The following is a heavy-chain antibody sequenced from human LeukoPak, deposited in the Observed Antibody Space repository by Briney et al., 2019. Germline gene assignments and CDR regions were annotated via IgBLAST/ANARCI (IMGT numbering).Heavy chain of an antibody. CDR3: ARAPFSEVSGTPYYFYYMDV. Sequence: SETLSLTCIVSAYSISSDYYWGWIRQPPGKGLEWLGTIYHSGSTYYNPSLRSRVTISVDTSKNQFSLELTSVTAADTAVYYCARAPFSEVSGTPYYFYYMDVWGTGTTVTVSS. CDR2: IYHSGST. CDR1: AYSISSDYY. D-gene: IGHD6-19*01. J-gene: IGHJ6*03. V-gene: IGHV4-38-2*02.